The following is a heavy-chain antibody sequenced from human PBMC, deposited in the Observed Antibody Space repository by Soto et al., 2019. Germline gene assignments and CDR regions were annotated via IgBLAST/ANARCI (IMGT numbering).Heavy chain of an antibody. V-gene: IGHV4-59*11. J-gene: IGHJ4*02. Sequence: SETLSLTCTVSGASISSHYWSWIRQPPGKGLEWIGHIYYSGSTNYNPSLKSRVTISIDTSKNQFSLKLTSLTAADTAVYYCARAHRYCSGDSCYVWDYWGQGTLVTVSS. CDR2: IYYSGST. CDR3: ARAHRYCSGDSCYVWDY. CDR1: GASISSHY. D-gene: IGHD2-15*01.